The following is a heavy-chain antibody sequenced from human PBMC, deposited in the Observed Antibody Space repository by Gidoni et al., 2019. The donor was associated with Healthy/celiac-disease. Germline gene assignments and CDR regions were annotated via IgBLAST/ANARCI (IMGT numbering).Heavy chain of an antibody. J-gene: IGHJ4*02. V-gene: IGHV1-46*04. CDR3: ARGMGYYGSGSYYNVFFFDY. CDR1: GYTFTSYY. D-gene: IGHD3-10*01. CDR2: INPSGGST. Sequence: QVQLVQSGAEVKKPGASVKVSCQASGYTFTSYYLHWVRQAPGQGLEWMGIINPSGGSTSYAQKLQGRVTMTRDTSTSTVYMELSSLRSEDTAVYYCARGMGYYGSGSYYNVFFFDYWGQGTLVTVSS.